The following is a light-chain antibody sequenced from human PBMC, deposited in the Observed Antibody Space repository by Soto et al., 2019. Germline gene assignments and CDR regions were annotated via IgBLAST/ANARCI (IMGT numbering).Light chain of an antibody. CDR3: CSYAGSSTYV. CDR2: EGS. J-gene: IGLJ1*01. V-gene: IGLV2-23*01. Sequence: LPXPASVSGSPGQSITISCTGTSSDVGRYNIVSWYQQHPGKAPKLMIYEGSKRPSGVSNRFSGSKSGNTASLTISGLQAEDEADYYCCSYAGSSTYVFGTGTKVTVL. CDR1: SSDVGRYNI.